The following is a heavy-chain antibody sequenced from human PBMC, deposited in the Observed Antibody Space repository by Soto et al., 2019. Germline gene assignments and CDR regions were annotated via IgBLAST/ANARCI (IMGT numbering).Heavy chain of an antibody. D-gene: IGHD2-15*01. J-gene: IGHJ4*02. Sequence: SETLSLTCTVSGGSITTGGYYWSWIRQLPGKGLEWIGHRYYSESTYHNPSLKSRVSISLDTSKNQFSLKLSFVTAADTAMYYCARTKCSGGSCYSWSLDYWGQGTPVTVSS. CDR2: RYYSEST. V-gene: IGHV4-31*03. CDR1: GGSITTGGYY. CDR3: ARTKCSGGSCYSWSLDY.